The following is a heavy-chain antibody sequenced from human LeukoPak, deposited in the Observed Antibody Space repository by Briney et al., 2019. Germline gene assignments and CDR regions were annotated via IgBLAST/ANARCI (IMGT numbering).Heavy chain of an antibody. CDR2: IGHTGSPA. D-gene: IGHD6-13*01. J-gene: IGHJ4*02. Sequence: GGSLRLSCEASGFTFSSHSMTWVRQAPGKTLEWISYIGHTGSPAHYADSVKGRFTISRDNSKNTLYLQMNSLRAEDTAVYYCAKGSPYSSSWSQGVWGQGTLVTVSS. CDR3: AKGSPYSSSWSQGV. CDR1: GFTFSSHS. V-gene: IGHV3-23*01.